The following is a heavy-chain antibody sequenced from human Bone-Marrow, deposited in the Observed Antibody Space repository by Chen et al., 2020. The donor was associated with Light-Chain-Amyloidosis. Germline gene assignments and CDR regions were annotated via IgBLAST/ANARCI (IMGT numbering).Heavy chain of an antibody. CDR1: GFTFSSYS. D-gene: IGHD3-10*01. Sequence: EVQLVESGGGLVKPEGSLRLSCAASGFTFSSYSMNWVRQAPAKGLEWVSTIRTSSRRRLYADSGKGRFTISRDDATNSLFLQMNSLRVEDTAVYYCARGHYGSGSYYADAFDTWGQGTMVTVSS. CDR3: ARGHYGSGSYYADAFDT. CDR2: IRTSSRRR. J-gene: IGHJ3*02. V-gene: IGHV3-21*06.